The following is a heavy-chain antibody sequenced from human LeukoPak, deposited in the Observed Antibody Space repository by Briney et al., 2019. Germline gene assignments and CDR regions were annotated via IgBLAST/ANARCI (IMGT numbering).Heavy chain of an antibody. J-gene: IGHJ2*01. CDR2: IHYSGST. CDR1: GGSISTYY. CDR3: ARGLTSSDWYFDL. D-gene: IGHD4/OR15-4a*01. V-gene: IGHV4-59*01. Sequence: SETLSLTCTVSGGSISTYYWSWIRQPPGKGLEWIAYIHYSGSTNYNPSLRSRVTISVDTSKNQFSLKLSSVTAADTAVYYCARGLTSSDWYFDLWGRGTLVTVSS.